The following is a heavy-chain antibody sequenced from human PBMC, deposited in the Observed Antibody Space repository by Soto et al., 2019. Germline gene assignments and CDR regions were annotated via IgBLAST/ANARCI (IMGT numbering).Heavy chain of an antibody. Sequence: GASVKVSCKASGGTFSSYAISWVRQAPGQGLEWMGGIIPIFGTANYAQKFQGRVTITADESTSTAYMELSSLRSEDTAVYYCARDVAAAANWFDPWGQGTLVTV. V-gene: IGHV1-69*13. CDR2: IIPIFGTA. CDR1: GGTFSSYA. CDR3: ARDVAAAANWFDP. J-gene: IGHJ5*02. D-gene: IGHD6-13*01.